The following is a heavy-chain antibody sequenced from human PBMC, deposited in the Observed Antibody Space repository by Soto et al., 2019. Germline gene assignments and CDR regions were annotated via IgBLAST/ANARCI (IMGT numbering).Heavy chain of an antibody. CDR3: ARAGGYSGYDFPEIYYYYGMDV. J-gene: IGHJ6*02. CDR2: IIPIFGTA. V-gene: IGHV1-69*01. D-gene: IGHD5-12*01. Sequence: QVQLVQSGAEVKKPGSSVKVSCKASGGTFSSYAISWVRQAPGQGLEWMGGIIPIFGTANYAQKFQGRVTITAEESTSTAFMELSSLRSEDTAVYYCARAGGYSGYDFPEIYYYYGMDVWGQGATVTVSS. CDR1: GGTFSSYA.